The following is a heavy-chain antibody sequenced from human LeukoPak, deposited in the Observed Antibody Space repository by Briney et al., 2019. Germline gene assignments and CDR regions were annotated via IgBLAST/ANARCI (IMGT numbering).Heavy chain of an antibody. CDR2: INPNSGGT. Sequence: ASVKVSCKASGYTFTGYYMHWVRQAPGQGLEGMGWINPNSGGTNYAQKSQGRVTMTRDTSISTAYMELSRLRSDDTAVYYCARVWYQLLQNDAFDIWGQGTMVTVSS. V-gene: IGHV1-2*02. J-gene: IGHJ3*02. D-gene: IGHD2-2*01. CDR1: GYTFTGYY. CDR3: ARVWYQLLQNDAFDI.